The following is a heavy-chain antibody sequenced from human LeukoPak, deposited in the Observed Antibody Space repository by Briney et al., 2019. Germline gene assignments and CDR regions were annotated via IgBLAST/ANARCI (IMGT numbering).Heavy chain of an antibody. V-gene: IGHV3-48*01. CDR1: GFTFRSYS. CDR3: AREFVLRFFEGYMDV. J-gene: IGHJ6*03. D-gene: IGHD3-3*01. CDR2: ISSGSGTI. Sequence: GGSLRLSCAASGFTFRSYSMNWVRQAPGKGLEWVSYISSGSGTIYYADSVKGRLTISRDNAKNSLYLQMNSLRTEDTAVYYCAREFVLRFFEGYMDVWGKGTTVTVSS.